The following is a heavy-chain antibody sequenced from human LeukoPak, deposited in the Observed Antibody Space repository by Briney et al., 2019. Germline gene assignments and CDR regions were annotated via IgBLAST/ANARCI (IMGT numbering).Heavy chain of an antibody. J-gene: IGHJ4*02. CDR2: INPSGDST. D-gene: IGHD2/OR15-2a*01. CDR3: ARTLSDSGLSY. V-gene: IGHV1-46*01. Sequence: ASVKVSCKASGYNFISYYMHWVRQAPGQGLEWMGNINPSGDSTNYAQRFQGRVTMTTDTSTSTVYMELSSLRSEDTAVYYCARTLSDSGLSYWGQGTLVTVSS. CDR1: GYNFISYY.